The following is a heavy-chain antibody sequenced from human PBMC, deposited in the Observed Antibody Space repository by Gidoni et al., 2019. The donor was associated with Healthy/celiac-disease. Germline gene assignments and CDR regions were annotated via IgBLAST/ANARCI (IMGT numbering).Heavy chain of an antibody. J-gene: IGHJ3*02. CDR3: ARGPVVVIANAFDI. CDR1: GGSFSGYY. V-gene: IGHV4-34*01. D-gene: IGHD2-21*01. CDR2: INHSGST. Sequence: QVQLQQWGAGLLKPSETLSLTCAVYGGSFSGYYWSWIRQPPGKGLEWIGEINHSGSTNYNPSLKSRVTISVDTSKNQFSLKLSSVTAADTAVYYCARGPVVVIANAFDIWGQGTMVTVSS.